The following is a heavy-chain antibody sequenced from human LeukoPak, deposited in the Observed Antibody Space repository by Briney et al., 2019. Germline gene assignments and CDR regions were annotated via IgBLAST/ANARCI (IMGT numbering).Heavy chain of an antibody. V-gene: IGHV7-4-1*02. CDR1: AYTFTSYA. CDR3: ARQKTDYYDSSGFYIFDY. D-gene: IGHD3-22*01. CDR2: INTNTGNP. Sequence: ASVKVSCKASAYTFTSYAMNWVRQAPGQGLEWMGWINTNTGNPTYAQGFTGRFVFSLDTSVSTAYLQISGLKAEDTAVYYCARQKTDYYDSSGFYIFDYWGQGTLVTVSS. J-gene: IGHJ4*02.